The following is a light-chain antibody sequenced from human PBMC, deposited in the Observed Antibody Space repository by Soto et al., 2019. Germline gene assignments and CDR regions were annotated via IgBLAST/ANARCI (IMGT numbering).Light chain of an antibody. CDR1: HDISTF. CDR2: EAS. J-gene: IGKJ5*01. Sequence: IQLTHSPSLLSASIVYRVTITFLASHDISTFLAWYQQKPGKAPKLLIYEASTLQSGVPSRFSGSGSGTEFTLTISGLLPEDFAAYHCQQLYTFPFTFGQGTRLEI. V-gene: IGKV1-9*01. CDR3: QQLYTFPFT.